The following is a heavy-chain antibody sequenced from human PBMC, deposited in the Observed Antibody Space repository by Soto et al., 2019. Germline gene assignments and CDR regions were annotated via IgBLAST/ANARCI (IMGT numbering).Heavy chain of an antibody. D-gene: IGHD5-18*01. J-gene: IGHJ6*02. CDR3: ARMRLGGSSYGSDGMDV. Sequence: QVQLVQSGAEVKKPGSSVKVSCKASGGTFSSYAISWVRQAPGQGLEWMGGIIPIFGTANYAQKFQGRVTITADESTSTAYMELSSLRSEDTALYYCARMRLGGSSYGSDGMDVWGQGTTVTVSS. V-gene: IGHV1-69*12. CDR2: IIPIFGTA. CDR1: GGTFSSYA.